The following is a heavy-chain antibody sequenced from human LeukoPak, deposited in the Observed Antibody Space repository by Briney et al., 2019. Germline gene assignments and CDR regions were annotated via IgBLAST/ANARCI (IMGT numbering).Heavy chain of an antibody. CDR3: ARASRAPGYCSSTSCYRAYYYYGMDV. CDR2: INHSGST. D-gene: IGHD2-2*02. CDR1: GGSFSGYY. Sequence: SETLSLTCAVYGGSFSGYYWSWIRQPPGKGLEWIGEINHSGSTNYNPSLKSRVTISVDTSKNQFSLKLNSVTAADTAVYYCARASRAPGYCSSTSCYRAYYYYGMDVWGQGTTVTVSS. J-gene: IGHJ6*02. V-gene: IGHV4-34*01.